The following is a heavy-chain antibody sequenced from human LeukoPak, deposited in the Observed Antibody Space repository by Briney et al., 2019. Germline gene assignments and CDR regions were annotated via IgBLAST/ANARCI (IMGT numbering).Heavy chain of an antibody. CDR1: GYTFTSYA. Sequence: ASVKVSYKASGYTFTSYAMHWVRQAPGQRLEWMGWINAGNGNTKYSQKFQGRVTITRDTSASTAYMELSSLRSEDTAVYYCARGSIAAAGTGNWYFDLWGRGTLVTVSS. CDR2: INAGNGNT. V-gene: IGHV1-3*01. CDR3: ARGSIAAAGTGNWYFDL. D-gene: IGHD6-13*01. J-gene: IGHJ2*01.